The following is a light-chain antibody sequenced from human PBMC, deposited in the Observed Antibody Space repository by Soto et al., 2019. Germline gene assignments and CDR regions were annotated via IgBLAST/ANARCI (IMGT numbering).Light chain of an antibody. CDR2: GAS. Sequence: EIVMTQSPATLSVSPGERATLSCRASQTVSGTLAWYQQKPGQAPRLLIYGASNRATGIPARFSCSGSGTEFTLTLSNLQSEDFAVYYCQKYNNGPPITFGQGTKLEIK. CDR1: QTVSGT. CDR3: QKYNNGPPIT. V-gene: IGKV3-15*01. J-gene: IGKJ2*01.